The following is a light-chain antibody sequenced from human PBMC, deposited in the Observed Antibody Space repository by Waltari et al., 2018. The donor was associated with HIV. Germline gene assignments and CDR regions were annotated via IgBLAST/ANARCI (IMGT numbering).Light chain of an antibody. CDR2: RDN. J-gene: IGLJ1*01. CDR3: AAWDDSLSGLYV. V-gene: IGLV1-47*01. CDR1: SSHIGGNF. Sequence: QSVLTQPPSASGTPGPRVTIPCSGSSSHIGGNFLYWYQQLPGTAPKLLIYRDNQRPSGVPDRFSGSKSGTSASLAINGLRSEDEADYYCAAWDDSLSGLYVFGTGTKVTVL.